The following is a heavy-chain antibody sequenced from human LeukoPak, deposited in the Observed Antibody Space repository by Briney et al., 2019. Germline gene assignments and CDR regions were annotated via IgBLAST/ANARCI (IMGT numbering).Heavy chain of an antibody. CDR1: GGSISSYY. D-gene: IGHD2-2*01. Sequence: PSEPLTLTCTVSGGSISSYYWSWIRQPPGKGLEWIGYIYSSGSTNYNPSLKSRVTISVDTSKNQFSLMLSSVTAADTAVYYCARRGTSSSLDFWGQGTLVIVPS. CDR2: IYSSGST. J-gene: IGHJ4*02. V-gene: IGHV4-59*08. CDR3: ARRGTSSSLDF.